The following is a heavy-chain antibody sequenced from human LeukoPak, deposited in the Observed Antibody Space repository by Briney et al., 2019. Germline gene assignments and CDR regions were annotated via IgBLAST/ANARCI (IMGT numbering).Heavy chain of an antibody. D-gene: IGHD6-19*01. J-gene: IGHJ4*02. CDR3: ARGGEGPRLAGSF. Sequence: ASVKVSCKASGYTFTIHWVRQAPGQGLEWMGIINPSGGSTSYAQKFQGRVTMTRDMSTSTVFMELSSLRSEDTAVYYCARGGEGPRLAGSFWGQGTLVTVSS. CDR1: GYTFT. V-gene: IGHV1-46*01. CDR2: INPSGGST.